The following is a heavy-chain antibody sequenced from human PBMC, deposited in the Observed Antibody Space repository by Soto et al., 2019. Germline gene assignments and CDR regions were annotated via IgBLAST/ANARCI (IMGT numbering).Heavy chain of an antibody. D-gene: IGHD3-10*01. CDR3: AREARGVISGMDV. Sequence: SETLSLTCTGSGGSISDDYWSWIRQPPGKGLEWIGHISHSGSTNYNPSLKSRVTISVDTSKRQFSLKLSSATAADTAVYYCAREARGVISGMDVWGQGTTVTVSS. CDR2: ISHSGST. V-gene: IGHV4-59*01. J-gene: IGHJ6*02. CDR1: GGSISDDY.